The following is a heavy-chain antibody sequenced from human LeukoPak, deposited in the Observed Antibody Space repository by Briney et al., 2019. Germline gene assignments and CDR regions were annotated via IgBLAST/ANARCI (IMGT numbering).Heavy chain of an antibody. Sequence: GASVKVSCKASGYTFTSYGISWVRQAPGQGLEWMGWISAYNGNTNYAQKLQGRVTMTTDTSTSTAYMELRSLRSDDTAVYYCARDLSIWFGELNFDYWGQGTLVTVSS. CDR2: ISAYNGNT. D-gene: IGHD3-10*01. J-gene: IGHJ4*02. V-gene: IGHV1-18*04. CDR3: ARDLSIWFGELNFDY. CDR1: GYTFTSYG.